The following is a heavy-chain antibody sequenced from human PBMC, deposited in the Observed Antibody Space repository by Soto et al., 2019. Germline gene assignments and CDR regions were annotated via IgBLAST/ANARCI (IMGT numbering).Heavy chain of an antibody. CDR3: ARGVGSSPPRY. Sequence: ASETLSLTCTISGGSISVYYWSWIRQSPGQSLEWIGYIYASGSPYYNPSLRSRVLLSADTTKNQVSLELTSATAADTAVYFCARGVGSSPPRYWGRGPLVT. CDR2: IYASGSP. V-gene: IGHV4-59*01. CDR1: GGSISVYY. J-gene: IGHJ4*02. D-gene: IGHD1-26*01.